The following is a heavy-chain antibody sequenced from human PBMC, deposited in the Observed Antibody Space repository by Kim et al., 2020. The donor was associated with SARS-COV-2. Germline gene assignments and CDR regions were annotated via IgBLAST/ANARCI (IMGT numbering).Heavy chain of an antibody. Sequence: GESLKISCKGSGYSFNTYWIGWVRQMPGKGLEWMGIIYPGESDIRYSPSFQGQVTISADKSISTAYLQWSTLKASDTAIYYCARRYYDSSGYLYDFDYWGQGTLVTVSS. V-gene: IGHV5-51*01. J-gene: IGHJ4*02. CDR3: ARRYYDSSGYLYDFDY. CDR1: GYSFNTYW. D-gene: IGHD3-22*01. CDR2: IYPGESDI.